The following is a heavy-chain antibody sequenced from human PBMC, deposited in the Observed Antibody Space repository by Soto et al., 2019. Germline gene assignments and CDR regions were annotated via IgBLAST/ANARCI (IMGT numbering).Heavy chain of an antibody. Sequence: SVKVSCKASGGSFMSQAISWVRQAPGQGPEWMGGIIPFSGTVTYTERFQGRLTLTADEPTKTAYMELSSLRSEDTAVYYCARGSYDSSAGFFGMDVWGQGHTVTVSS. J-gene: IGHJ6*02. CDR2: IIPFSGTV. V-gene: IGHV1-69*13. CDR1: GGSFMSQA. D-gene: IGHD3-10*01. CDR3: ARGSYDSSAGFFGMDV.